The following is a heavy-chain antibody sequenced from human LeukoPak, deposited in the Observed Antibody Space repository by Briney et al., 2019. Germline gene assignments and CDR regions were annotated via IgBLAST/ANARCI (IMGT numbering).Heavy chain of an antibody. J-gene: IGHJ4*02. D-gene: IGHD4-11*01. CDR2: IISDGSSA. CDR3: VRDSNYHPDC. Sequence: PGGSLRLSCAASGFTFSSYWMHWVRHVPGKGLVWVARIISDGSSASYADSVKGRFTMSRDNAKNTLYLQMNSLRAEGTAVYYCVRDSNYHPDCWGQGTLVTVSS. V-gene: IGHV3-74*01. CDR1: GFTFSSYW.